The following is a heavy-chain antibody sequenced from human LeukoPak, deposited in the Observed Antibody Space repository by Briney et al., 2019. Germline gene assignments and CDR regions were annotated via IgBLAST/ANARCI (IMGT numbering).Heavy chain of an antibody. CDR3: AREDESSGADFDY. CDR1: GGTFSSYA. J-gene: IGHJ4*02. CDR2: IIPILGSA. Sequence: SVKVSGKASGGTFSSYAISWVRQAPGQGLEWMGGIIPILGSANYAQKFQGRVTITADESTSTAYMALNSLRSEDTAVYYCAREDESSGADFDYWGQRTLVTVSS. V-gene: IGHV1-69*13. D-gene: IGHD3-22*01.